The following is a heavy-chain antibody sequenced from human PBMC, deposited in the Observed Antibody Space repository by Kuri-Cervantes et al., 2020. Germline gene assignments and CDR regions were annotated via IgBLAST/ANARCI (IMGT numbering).Heavy chain of an antibody. CDR2: ISSSGSTI. Sequence: GGSLRLSCAASGFTFSDYYMSWIRQAPGKGLEWVSYISSSGSTIYYADSVKGRFTISRDNAKNSLYLQMSSLRAEDTALYYCAKSLAAAGTRSYYFDYWGQGTLVTVSS. CDR1: GFTFSDYY. V-gene: IGHV3-11*01. CDR3: AKSLAAAGTRSYYFDY. D-gene: IGHD6-13*01. J-gene: IGHJ4*02.